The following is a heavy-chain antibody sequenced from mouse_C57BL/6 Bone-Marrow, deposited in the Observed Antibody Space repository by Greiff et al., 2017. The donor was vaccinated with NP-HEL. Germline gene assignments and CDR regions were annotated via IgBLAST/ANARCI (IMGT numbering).Heavy chain of an antibody. J-gene: IGHJ2*01. Sequence: QVQLKESGAELVRPGTSVKLSCKASGYTFTSYWMHWVKQRPGQGLEWIGVIDPSDSYTNYNQKFKGKATLTVDTSSSTAYMQLSSLTSEDSAVYYCARERGHYYGSSYYFDYWGQGTTLTVSS. D-gene: IGHD1-1*01. CDR1: GYTFTSYW. CDR2: IDPSDSYT. CDR3: ARERGHYYGSSYYFDY. V-gene: IGHV1-59*01.